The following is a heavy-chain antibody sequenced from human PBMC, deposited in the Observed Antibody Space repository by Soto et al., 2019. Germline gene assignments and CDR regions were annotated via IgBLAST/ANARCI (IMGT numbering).Heavy chain of an antibody. CDR1: GGTFNNYA. CDR2: IIPIIGTA. D-gene: IGHD5-12*01. V-gene: IGHV1-69*01. J-gene: IGHJ4*02. CDR3: ARGGVDVVATSAFDY. Sequence: QVQLVQSGAEVKKPGSSVKVSCKASGGTFNNYAISWVRQAPGQGLEWMGGIIPIIGTADYAHKFQGRLALSADESTGTTFLELSSLISEETALYYCARGGVDVVATSAFDYWGQGTLVTVSS.